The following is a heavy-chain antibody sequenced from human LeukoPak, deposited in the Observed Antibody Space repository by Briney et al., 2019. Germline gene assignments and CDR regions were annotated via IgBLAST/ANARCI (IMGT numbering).Heavy chain of an antibody. CDR1: GGSFSGYY. D-gene: IGHD2/OR15-2a*01. J-gene: IGHJ4*02. CDR3: ARHRTTGNSRLSFEY. Sequence: PSETLSLTCAVYGGSFSGYYWSWIRQPPGKGLEWIGEINHSGSTNYNPSLKSRVTISVNTSKNQFSLRLTSVTAADTAVYYCARHRTTGNSRLSFEYWGQGTLVTVSS. V-gene: IGHV4-34*01. CDR2: INHSGST.